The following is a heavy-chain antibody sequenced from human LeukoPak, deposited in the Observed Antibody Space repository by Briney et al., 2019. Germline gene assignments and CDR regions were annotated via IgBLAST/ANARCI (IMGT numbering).Heavy chain of an antibody. CDR3: ARGPYYYDSSGYYLWGGYYMDV. CDR1: GGSISSSSYY. V-gene: IGHV4-39*07. Sequence: NSSETLSLTCTVSGGSISSSSYYWGWIRQPPGKGLEWIGRIYTSGSTNYNPSLKSRVTISVDTSKNQFSLKLSSVTAADTAVYYCARGPYYYDSSGYYLWGGYYMDVWGKGTTVTISS. D-gene: IGHD3-22*01. CDR2: IYTSGST. J-gene: IGHJ6*03.